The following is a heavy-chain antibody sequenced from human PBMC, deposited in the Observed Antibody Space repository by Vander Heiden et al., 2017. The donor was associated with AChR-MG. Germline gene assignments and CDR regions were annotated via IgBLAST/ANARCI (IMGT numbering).Heavy chain of an antibody. Sequence: EVQLLESGGGLVQPGGSLRLSCAASGFTFSSYAMTWVRQAPGKGLEWVSAISGSGGSTYYADSVKGRFTISRDNSKNTLYLQMNSLRAEDTAVYYCAVNRDSGWSYFIYYGMDVWGQGTTVTVSS. D-gene: IGHD6-19*01. CDR1: GFTFSSYA. J-gene: IGHJ6*02. CDR3: AVNRDSGWSYFIYYGMDV. CDR2: ISGSGGST. V-gene: IGHV3-23*01.